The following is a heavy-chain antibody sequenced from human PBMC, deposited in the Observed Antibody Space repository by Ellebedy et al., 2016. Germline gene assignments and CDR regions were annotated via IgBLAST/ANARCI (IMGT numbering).Heavy chain of an antibody. D-gene: IGHD4/OR15-4a*01. CDR2: ISSRSSYV. J-gene: IGHJ4*02. CDR3: ARDRDYAFDY. Sequence: GESLKISCAASGFTFSSYSMNWVRQAPGKGLEWVSSISSRSSYVYYADSVKGRFTISRDNAKNSLYLQMSSLRAEDTAMYYCARDRDYAFDYWGQGTLVTVSS. CDR1: GFTFSSYS. V-gene: IGHV3-21*01.